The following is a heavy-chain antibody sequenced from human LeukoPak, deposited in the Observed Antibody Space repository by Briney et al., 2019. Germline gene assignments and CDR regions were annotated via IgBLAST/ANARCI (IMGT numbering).Heavy chain of an antibody. CDR3: ARVVSSGWYYGMDV. V-gene: IGHV3-30*02. J-gene: IGHJ6*02. CDR1: GFTFSSYG. Sequence: GGSLRLSCAASGFTFSSYGMHWVRQAPGKGLEWVAFIRYDGSNKYYADSVKGRFTISRENAKNSLYLQMNSLRAGDTAVYYCARVVSSGWYYGMDVWGQGTTVTVSS. CDR2: IRYDGSNK. D-gene: IGHD6-19*01.